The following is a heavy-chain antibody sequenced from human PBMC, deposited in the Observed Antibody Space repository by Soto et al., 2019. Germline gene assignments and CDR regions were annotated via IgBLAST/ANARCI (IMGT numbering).Heavy chain of an antibody. CDR3: ARTDIVTTNWFDP. Sequence: QVHLQQWGAGLLRPSETLSLTCAVYGEPFIGYYWTWIRQPPGKGLEWIGEINHRGSTNYNPSLKSRVTMSIDTSKNQFSLKLSSVTAADTSVYYCARTDIVTTNWFDPWGQGTLVTVSA. D-gene: IGHD5-12*01. J-gene: IGHJ5*02. V-gene: IGHV4-34*02. CDR1: GEPFIGYY. CDR2: INHRGST.